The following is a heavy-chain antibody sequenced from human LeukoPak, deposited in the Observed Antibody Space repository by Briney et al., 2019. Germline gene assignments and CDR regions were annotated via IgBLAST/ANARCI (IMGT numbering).Heavy chain of an antibody. J-gene: IGHJ3*02. CDR3: ARGPITMVRGVFDAFDI. CDR1: GGSFSGYY. CDR2: INHSGST. V-gene: IGHV4-34*01. Sequence: SETLSLTCAVYGGSFSGYYWSWIRQPPGKGLEWIGEINHSGSTNYNPSLKSRVTISVDTSKNQFSLKLSSVTAADTAVYYCARGPITMVRGVFDAFDIWGQGTMVTVSS. D-gene: IGHD3-10*01.